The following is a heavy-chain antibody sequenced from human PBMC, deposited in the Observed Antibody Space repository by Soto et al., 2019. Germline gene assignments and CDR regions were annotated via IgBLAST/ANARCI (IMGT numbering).Heavy chain of an antibody. CDR3: GKCKECSTSGYCSGGRCYCPFDY. CDR2: ISGSGGST. V-gene: IGHV3-23*01. D-gene: IGHD2-15*01. J-gene: IGHJ4*02. CDR1: GFTFSSYA. Sequence: GGSLRLSCAASGFTFSSYAMSWVRQAPGKGLEWVSAISGSGGSTYYADSVKGRFTISRDNSKNTLYLQMNSLRAEDTDVYYCGKCKECSTSGYCSGGRCYCPFDYWGQGTLVTVSS.